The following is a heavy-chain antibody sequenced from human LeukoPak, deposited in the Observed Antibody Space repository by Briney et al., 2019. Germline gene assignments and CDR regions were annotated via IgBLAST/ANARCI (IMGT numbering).Heavy chain of an antibody. CDR2: ISSSSSYI. D-gene: IGHD4-17*01. CDR3: ARAATVTNRYFDL. V-gene: IGHV3-21*01. J-gene: IGHJ2*01. Sequence: GGSLRLSCAASGFTFSSYSMNWVRQAPGKGLEWVSSISSSSSYIYYADSVKGRFTISRDNAKNSLYLQMNSLRVEDTAVYYCARAATVTNRYFDLWGRGTLATVSS. CDR1: GFTFSSYS.